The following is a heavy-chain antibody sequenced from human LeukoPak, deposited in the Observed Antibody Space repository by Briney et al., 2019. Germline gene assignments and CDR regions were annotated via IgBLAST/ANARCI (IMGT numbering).Heavy chain of an antibody. CDR2: IYYSGST. Sequence: SETLSLTCTVSGGSISSYYWSWIRQPPGKGLEWIGYIYYSGSTDYNPSLKSRVTISVDTSKNQFSLKLSSVTAADTAVYYCARHTPGYSSDWTFVEGYFQHRGQGTLVTVSS. CDR1: GGSISSYY. D-gene: IGHD6-19*01. J-gene: IGHJ1*01. CDR3: ARHTPGYSSDWTFVEGYFQH. V-gene: IGHV4-59*08.